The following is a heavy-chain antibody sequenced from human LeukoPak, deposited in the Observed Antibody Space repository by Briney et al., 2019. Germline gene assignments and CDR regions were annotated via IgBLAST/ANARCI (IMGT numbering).Heavy chain of an antibody. V-gene: IGHV3-30-3*01. J-gene: IGHJ4*02. CDR1: GFTFSSYA. Sequence: GGSLRLSCAASGFTFSSYAMHWVRQAPGKGLEWVAVISYDGSNKYYVDSVKGRFTISRDNSKNTLYLQMNSLRAEDTAVYYCAKAYPLPGIAAARLDYWGQGTLVTVSS. CDR2: ISYDGSNK. D-gene: IGHD6-13*01. CDR3: AKAYPLPGIAAARLDY.